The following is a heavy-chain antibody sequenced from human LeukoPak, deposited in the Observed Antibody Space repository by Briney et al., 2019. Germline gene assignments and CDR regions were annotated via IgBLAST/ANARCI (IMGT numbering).Heavy chain of an antibody. Sequence: ASVKVSCKASGYTFTSYDINWVRQATGQGLEWMGWMNPNSGNTGYAQKFQGRVTMTRNTSISTAYMELSSLRSEDTAVYYCARGYDPLRGWHYYYYYMDVWGKGTTVTVSS. J-gene: IGHJ6*03. D-gene: IGHD3-22*01. V-gene: IGHV1-8*01. CDR1: GYTFTSYD. CDR2: MNPNSGNT. CDR3: ARGYDPLRGWHYYYYYMDV.